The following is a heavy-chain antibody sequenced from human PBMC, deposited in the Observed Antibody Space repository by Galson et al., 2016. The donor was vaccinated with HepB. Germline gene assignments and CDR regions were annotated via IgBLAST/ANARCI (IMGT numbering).Heavy chain of an antibody. CDR3: AKDLGSGYDLHYFEY. D-gene: IGHD5-12*01. V-gene: IGHV3-23*01. CDR2: INGGGGDT. CDR1: GFDFRGSA. Sequence: SLRLSCAASGFDFRGSAMYWVRQAPGKGLEWVSEINGGGGDTHYADSVKGRFTISRDNSKHTLNLQMNSLRPEDTAIYFCAKDLGSGYDLHYFEYWCQGTQVTVSP. J-gene: IGHJ4*02.